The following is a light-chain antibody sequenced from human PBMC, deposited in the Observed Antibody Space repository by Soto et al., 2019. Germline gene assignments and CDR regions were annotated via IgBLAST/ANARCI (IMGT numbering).Light chain of an antibody. Sequence: QAVVTQAPSASGTPGQRVTISCSGASSNIGRNAVHWYQQLPGTAPKLLIYSDNQRPSGVPDRFSGSKSGTSASLAISGLRSEDEGDYFCATWHDSLNGVVFGGGTQLTVL. CDR1: SSNIGRNA. CDR3: ATWHDSLNGVV. CDR2: SDN. J-gene: IGLJ2*01. V-gene: IGLV1-44*01.